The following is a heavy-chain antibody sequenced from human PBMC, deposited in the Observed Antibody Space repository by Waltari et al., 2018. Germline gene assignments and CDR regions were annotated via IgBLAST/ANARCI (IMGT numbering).Heavy chain of an antibody. V-gene: IGHV4-38-2*02. CDR1: GYSISSGYY. Sequence: QVQLQESGPGLVKPSETLSLTCTVSGYSISSGYYWGWIRQPPGKGLEWIGSIYHSGSTYYNPSLKSRVTISVDTSKNQFSLKLSSVTAADTAVYYCARDARGWELLRLLEDAFD. J-gene: IGHJ3*01. D-gene: IGHD1-26*01. CDR3: ARDARGWELLRLLEDAFD. CDR2: IYHSGST.